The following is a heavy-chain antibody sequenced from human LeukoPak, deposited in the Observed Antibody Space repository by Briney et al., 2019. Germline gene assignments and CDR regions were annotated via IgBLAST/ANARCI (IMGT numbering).Heavy chain of an antibody. D-gene: IGHD3-22*01. V-gene: IGHV4-61*01. Sequence: SETLSLTCTVSGGSVSSGSYYWSWIRQPPGKGLEWIGNSYYSGSTNYNPSLKSRVTISVDTSKNQFSLKLSSVTAADTAVYYCARASTYYYDSSGYYYGYWGQGTLVTVSS. J-gene: IGHJ4*02. CDR2: SYYSGST. CDR3: ARASTYYYDSSGYYYGY. CDR1: GGSVSSGSYY.